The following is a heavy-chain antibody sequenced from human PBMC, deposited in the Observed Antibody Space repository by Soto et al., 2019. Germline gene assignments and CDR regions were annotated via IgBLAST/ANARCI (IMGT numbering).Heavy chain of an antibody. Sequence: ELVQSGPEAREPGTSVKVSCRASGFSFGDSAVQWVRQGRGQRREWIGWIVVVNGNTNYAPRVEGRVTLTRDASTSTSHMELTSLSSDDTAVYFCAVTDLPFRPLTEPTENGMDVWGQGTTVTVSS. D-gene: IGHD2-8*01. V-gene: IGHV1-58*01. CDR2: IVVVNGNT. CDR1: GFSFGDSA. J-gene: IGHJ6*02. CDR3: AVTDLPFRPLTEPTENGMDV.